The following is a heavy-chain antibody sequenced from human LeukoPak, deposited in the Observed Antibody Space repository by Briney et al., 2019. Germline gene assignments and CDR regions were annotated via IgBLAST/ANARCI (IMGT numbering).Heavy chain of an antibody. CDR2: IYYSAST. CDR1: GGSINSGNYY. V-gene: IGHV4-31*03. CDR3: ARVAVVNYYYYGMDV. J-gene: IGHJ6*02. Sequence: SQTLSLTCTVSGGSINSGNYYWSWIRQHPGKGLEWIGYIYYSASTYYNPSLKSRVTISVDTSKNQFSLKLSSVTAADTAVYYCARVAVVNYYYYGMDVWGQGTTVTVSS. D-gene: IGHD3-22*01.